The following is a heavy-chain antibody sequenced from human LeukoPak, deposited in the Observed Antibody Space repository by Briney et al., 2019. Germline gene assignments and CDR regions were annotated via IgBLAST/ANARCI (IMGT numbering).Heavy chain of an antibody. CDR1: GYTFTSYG. V-gene: IGHV1-18*01. Sequence: ASVKVSCKASGYTFTSYGISWVRQAPGQGLEWMGGISAYNGNTNYAQKLQGRVTMTTDTSTSTAYMELRSLRCDATAVYSCASLRYYYGSGSYYNRDYYYMDVWGKGTTVTVSS. CDR2: ISAYNGNT. J-gene: IGHJ6*03. D-gene: IGHD3-10*01. CDR3: ASLRYYYGSGSYYNRDYYYMDV.